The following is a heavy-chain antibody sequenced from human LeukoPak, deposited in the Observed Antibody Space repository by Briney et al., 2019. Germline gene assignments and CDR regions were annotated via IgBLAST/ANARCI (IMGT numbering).Heavy chain of an antibody. J-gene: IGHJ5*02. V-gene: IGHV4-4*07. Sequence: PSETLSLTCAVYGGSISSYYWSWIRQPAGKGLEWIGRIYTSGSTNYNPSLKSRVTMSVDTSKNQFSLKLSSVTAADTAVYYCARDFGDYYDSSGPQFWFDPWGQGTLVTVSS. CDR1: GGSISSYY. D-gene: IGHD3-22*01. CDR2: IYTSGST. CDR3: ARDFGDYYDSSGPQFWFDP.